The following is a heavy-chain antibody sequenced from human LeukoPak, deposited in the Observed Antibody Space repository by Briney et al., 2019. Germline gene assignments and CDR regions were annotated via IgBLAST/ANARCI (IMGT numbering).Heavy chain of an antibody. J-gene: IGHJ4*02. CDR2: ISWNSGSI. V-gene: IGHV3-9*01. D-gene: IGHD6-6*01. CDR1: GFTFDDYA. Sequence: GGSLRLSCAASGFTFDDYAMHWVRQAPGKGLEWVSGISWNSGSIGYADSVKGRFTISRDNAKNSLYLQMNSLRAEDTAVYYCARSGLSIAGFRANLGVFDYWGQGTLVTVSS. CDR3: ARSGLSIAGFRANLGVFDY.